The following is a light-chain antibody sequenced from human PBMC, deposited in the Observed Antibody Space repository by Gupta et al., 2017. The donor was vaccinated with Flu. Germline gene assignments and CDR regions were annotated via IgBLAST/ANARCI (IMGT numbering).Light chain of an antibody. CDR3: HQHRKCAQS. CDR1: QSVSNY. V-gene: IGKV3D-15*01. CDR2: AAS. Sequence: EVVLTQSPATLSVSPGERATLSCRASQSVSNYLAWYQQKPGQAPRLLIYAASTRATGIPARRLGGSAGTEDTPIIISRQEEDDLVDYCCHQHRKCAQSFGRGTKVEIK. J-gene: IGKJ4*01.